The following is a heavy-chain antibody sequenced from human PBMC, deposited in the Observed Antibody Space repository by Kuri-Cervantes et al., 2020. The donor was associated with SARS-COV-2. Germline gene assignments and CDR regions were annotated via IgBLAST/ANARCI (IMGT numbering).Heavy chain of an antibody. V-gene: IGHV4-59*12. CDR1: GGSISSYY. D-gene: IGHD3-16*01. CDR2: IYYSGST. Sequence: GSLRLSCTVSGGSISSYYWSWIRQPPGKGLEWIGYIYYSGSTNYNPSLKSRVTISVDTSKNQFSLKLSSVTAADTAVYYCARGPWRGYIWGSFPMDYWGQGTLVTVSS. CDR3: ARGPWRGYIWGSFPMDY. J-gene: IGHJ4*02.